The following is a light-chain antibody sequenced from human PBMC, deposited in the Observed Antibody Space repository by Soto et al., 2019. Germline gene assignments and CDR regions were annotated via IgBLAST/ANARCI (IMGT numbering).Light chain of an antibody. J-gene: IGKJ1*01. Sequence: EIVLTQSPGTLSLSPGERATLSCRASQSVSSYLAWYQQKPGQAPRLLIYDASTRATGIAARFSGSGSGTDFDLTISSLEPEDFAVYYCQQRSNWPVTFGQGTKVEVK. CDR3: QQRSNWPVT. V-gene: IGKV3-11*01. CDR1: QSVSSY. CDR2: DAS.